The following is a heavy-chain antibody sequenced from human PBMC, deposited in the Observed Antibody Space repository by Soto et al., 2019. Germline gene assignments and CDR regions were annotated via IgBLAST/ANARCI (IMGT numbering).Heavy chain of an antibody. CDR1: GFSISNFG. CDR2: ISRSHSDI. J-gene: IGHJ5*02. CDR3: AKPYVARVNYWEGPPINWFDP. V-gene: IGHV3-23*01. Sequence: GGSLRLSCSASGFSISNFGMFWVRQAPGRGLEWISFISRSHSDIYYADSVKGRFTISRDNSKNTLCLQMNSLRAEDTAVYYCAKPYVARVNYWEGPPINWFDPWGQGTLVTVSS. D-gene: IGHD2-8*02.